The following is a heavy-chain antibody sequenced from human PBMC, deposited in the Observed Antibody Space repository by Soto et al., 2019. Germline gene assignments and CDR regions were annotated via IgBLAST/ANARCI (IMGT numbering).Heavy chain of an antibody. CDR2: ISGSGGST. J-gene: IGHJ5*02. V-gene: IGHV3-23*01. Sequence: EVQLLESGGGLVQPGGSLRLSCAASGFTFSSYAMSWVRQAPGKGLEWVSAISGSGGSTYYADSVKGRFTISRDNPKNTLYLQMNSLRAEDTAVYYCARILTGYSSSLDPWGQGTLVTVSS. CDR1: GFTFSSYA. D-gene: IGHD6-13*01. CDR3: ARILTGYSSSLDP.